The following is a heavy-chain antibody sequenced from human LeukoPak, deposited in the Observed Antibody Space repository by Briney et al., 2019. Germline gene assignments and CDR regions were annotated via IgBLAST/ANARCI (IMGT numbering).Heavy chain of an antibody. Sequence: PSETLSLTCTVSGGSISSGGYYWSWIRQPPGKGLEWIGYIYHSGSTYYNPSLKSRVTISVDRSKNQFSLKLSSVTAADTAVYYCARICSSTSCSADYWGQGTPVTVSS. V-gene: IGHV4-30-2*01. CDR2: IYHSGST. CDR3: ARICSSTSCSADY. CDR1: GGSISSGGYY. D-gene: IGHD2-2*01. J-gene: IGHJ4*02.